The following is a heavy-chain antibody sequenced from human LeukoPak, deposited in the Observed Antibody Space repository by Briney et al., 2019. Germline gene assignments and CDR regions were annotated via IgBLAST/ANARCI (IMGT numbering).Heavy chain of an antibody. D-gene: IGHD3-10*01. CDR1: GGSISSSNYY. CDR2: IYYSGST. J-gene: IGHJ4*02. Sequence: SETLSLTCTVSGGSISSSNYYWGWIRQPPGTGLEWIGSIYYSGSTYYNPSLKSRVTISVDTSKNQFSLKLSSVTAADTAVYYCARHYGLGELPDYWGQGTLVTVSS. V-gene: IGHV4-39*01. CDR3: ARHYGLGELPDY.